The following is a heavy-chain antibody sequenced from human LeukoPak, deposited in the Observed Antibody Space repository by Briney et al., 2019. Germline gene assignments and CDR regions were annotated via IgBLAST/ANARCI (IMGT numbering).Heavy chain of an antibody. CDR2: IYHSGST. CDR3: ASSLSSSWYKGFEY. D-gene: IGHD6-13*01. J-gene: IGHJ4*02. CDR1: GGSISSGGFS. V-gene: IGHV4-30-2*01. Sequence: SETLSLTCAVSGGSISSGGFSWSWIRQPPGKGLEWIGYIYHSGSTYYNPSLKSRVTISVDRSKNQFSLKLSSVTAADTAVYYCASSLSSSWYKGFEYWGQGTLVTVSS.